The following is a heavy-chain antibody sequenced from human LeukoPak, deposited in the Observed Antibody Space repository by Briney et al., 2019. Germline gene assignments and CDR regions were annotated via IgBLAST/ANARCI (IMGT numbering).Heavy chain of an antibody. D-gene: IGHD5-12*01. V-gene: IGHV4-59*01. CDR3: ASLYSGYDHGSDAFDI. J-gene: IGHJ3*02. CDR1: GGSISSYY. Sequence: SETLSLTCTVSGGSISSYYWSWIRQPPGKGLEWIGYIYYSGSTKYNPSLKSRVTISVDTSKNQFPLKLSSVTAADTAVYYCASLYSGYDHGSDAFDIWGQGTMVTVSS. CDR2: IYYSGST.